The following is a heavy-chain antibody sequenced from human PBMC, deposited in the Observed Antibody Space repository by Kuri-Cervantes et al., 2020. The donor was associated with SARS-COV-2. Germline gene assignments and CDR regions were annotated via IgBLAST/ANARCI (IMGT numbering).Heavy chain of an antibody. CDR1: GFTFSDYN. D-gene: IGHD1/OR15-1a*01. J-gene: IGHJ4*02. CDR3: ASVISGTTGFHH. V-gene: IGHV3-11*01. CDR2: ISSSCSTI. Sequence: GGSLRLSCAASGFTFSDYNMSWIRQAPGKGLEWVSYISSSCSTIYYADSVKGRFTISRDNAKNSLYLQMNSLRADDTAVYYCASVISGTTGFHHWGQGTLVTVSS.